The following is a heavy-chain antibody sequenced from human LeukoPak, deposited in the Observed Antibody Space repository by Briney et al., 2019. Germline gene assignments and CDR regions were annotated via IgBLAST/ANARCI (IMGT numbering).Heavy chain of an antibody. J-gene: IGHJ4*02. CDR1: GFTFGSYA. V-gene: IGHV3-23*01. D-gene: IGHD2-21*02. Sequence: PGGSLRLSCAASGFTFGSYAMSWVRQAPGKGLEWVSAISGSAGSTYYADSVKGRFTISRDNSKNTLYLQMNSLRAEDTAVYYCAKDRAAYCGGGCYADFDYWGQGALVTVSS. CDR3: AKDRAAYCGGGCYADFDY. CDR2: ISGSAGST.